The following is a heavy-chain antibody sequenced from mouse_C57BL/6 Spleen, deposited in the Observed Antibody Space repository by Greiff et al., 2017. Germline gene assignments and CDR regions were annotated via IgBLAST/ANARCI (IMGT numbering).Heavy chain of an antibody. CDR2: IDPNSGGT. J-gene: IGHJ4*01. V-gene: IGHV1-72*01. CDR3: ARHPIYYDYEIYAMDY. D-gene: IGHD2-4*01. CDR1: GYTFTSYW. Sequence: VQLQQPGAELVKPGASVKLSCKASGYTFTSYWMHWVRQRPGRGLEWIGRIDPNSGGTKYNEKFKSKATLTGDKPSSTAYMQLSSLTSEDSAVYYCARHPIYYDYEIYAMDYWGQGTSVTVSS.